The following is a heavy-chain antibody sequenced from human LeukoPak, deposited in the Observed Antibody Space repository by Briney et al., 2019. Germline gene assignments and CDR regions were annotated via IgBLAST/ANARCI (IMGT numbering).Heavy chain of an antibody. Sequence: GGSLRLSCAASGFTFSSYSMNWVRQAPGKGLEWVSSISSSSSYIYYADSVKGRFTISRDNAKNSLYLQMNSLRAEDTAVYYCARVGGHCNSISCQDFWGQGTLVTVSS. V-gene: IGHV3-21*01. CDR2: ISSSSSYI. CDR3: ARVGGHCNSISCQDF. D-gene: IGHD2-2*01. CDR1: GFTFSSYS. J-gene: IGHJ4*02.